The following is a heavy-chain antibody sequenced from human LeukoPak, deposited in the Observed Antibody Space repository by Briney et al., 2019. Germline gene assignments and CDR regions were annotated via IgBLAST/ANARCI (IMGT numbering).Heavy chain of an antibody. Sequence: GGSLRLSCAASGFTFSSYGMHWVRQAPGKGLEWVAFIRYDGSNKYYADSVKGRFTISRDNSKNTLYLQMNSLRAEDTAVYYCAKDRESYVLLPFDYWGQGTLVTVSS. V-gene: IGHV3-30*02. J-gene: IGHJ4*02. CDR1: GFTFSSYG. CDR2: IRYDGSNK. D-gene: IGHD1-26*01. CDR3: AKDRESYVLLPFDY.